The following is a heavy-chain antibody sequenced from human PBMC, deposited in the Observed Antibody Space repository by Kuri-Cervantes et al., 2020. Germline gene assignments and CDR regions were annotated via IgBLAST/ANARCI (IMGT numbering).Heavy chain of an antibody. CDR3: ARGLHYDFWSGYYTPYGMDV. Sequence: GSLRLSCTVSGGSISSYYWSWIRQPPGKGLEWIGYIYYSGSTNYNPSLKSRVTISVDTSKNQFSLKLSSVTAADTAVYYCARGLHYDFWSGYYTPYGMDVWGQGTTVTVSS. J-gene: IGHJ6*02. CDR2: IYYSGST. V-gene: IGHV4-59*01. CDR1: GGSISSYY. D-gene: IGHD3-3*01.